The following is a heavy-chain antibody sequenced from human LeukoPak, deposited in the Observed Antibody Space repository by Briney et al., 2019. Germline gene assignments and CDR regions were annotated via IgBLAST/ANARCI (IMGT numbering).Heavy chain of an antibody. CDR2: IYYSGST. V-gene: IGHV4-59*01. CDR1: GGSISSYY. D-gene: IGHD5-18*01. Sequence: SETLSLTCTVSGGSISSYYWSWIRQPPGKGLEWMWYIYYSGSTNYNPSLKSRVTISVDPSKNQFSLKLSSVTAADTAVYYCASVRGYSYYFDYWGQGTLVTVSS. J-gene: IGHJ4*02. CDR3: ASVRGYSYYFDY.